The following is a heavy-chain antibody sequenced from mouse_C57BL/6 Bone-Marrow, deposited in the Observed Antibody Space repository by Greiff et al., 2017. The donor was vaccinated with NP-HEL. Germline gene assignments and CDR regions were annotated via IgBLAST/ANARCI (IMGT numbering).Heavy chain of an antibody. CDR1: GFNIKNTY. CDR2: IDPANGNT. V-gene: IGHV14-3*01. CDR3: ARPYYYGSRRGGY. D-gene: IGHD1-1*01. Sequence: SVAELVRPGASVKLSCTASGFNIKNTYMHWVKQRPEQGLEWIGRIDPANGNTKYAPKFQGKATITADTSSNTAYLQLSSLTSEDTAIYYCARPYYYGSRRGGYWGQGTTLTVSS. J-gene: IGHJ2*01.